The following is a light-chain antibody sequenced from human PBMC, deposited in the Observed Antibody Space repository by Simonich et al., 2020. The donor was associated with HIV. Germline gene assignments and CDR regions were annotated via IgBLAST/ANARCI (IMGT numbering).Light chain of an antibody. J-gene: IGKJ5*01. CDR3: QQYNNWLPIT. V-gene: IGKV3-15*01. CDR2: GAS. Sequence: EIVMTQSPATLSVSPGARVPLPCRANQRVSSHLGWYQQKPGQAPRLRISGASTRATGIPARFSGSGSGTEFTLTISSLQSEDFAVYYCQQYNNWLPITFGQGTRLEIK. CDR1: QRVSSH.